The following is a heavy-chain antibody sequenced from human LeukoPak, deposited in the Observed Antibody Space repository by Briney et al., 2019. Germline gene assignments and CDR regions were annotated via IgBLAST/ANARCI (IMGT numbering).Heavy chain of an antibody. CDR1: GFTFSSYG. CDR3: AKDFHSSSWYVYYYYGMDV. Sequence: GGSLRLSCAASGFTFSSYGMHWVRQAPGKGLEWVAFIRYDGSNKYYADSVKGRFTISRDNSKNTLYLQMNSLGAEDTAVYYCAKDFHSSSWYVYYYYGMDVWGQGTTVTVSS. J-gene: IGHJ6*02. D-gene: IGHD6-13*01. V-gene: IGHV3-30*02. CDR2: IRYDGSNK.